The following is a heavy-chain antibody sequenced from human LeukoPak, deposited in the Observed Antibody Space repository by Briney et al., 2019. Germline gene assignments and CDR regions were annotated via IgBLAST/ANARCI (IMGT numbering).Heavy chain of an antibody. CDR2: ISGSGGST. CDR3: AKSISSYCSSTSCYCIDY. V-gene: IGHV3-23*01. CDR1: GFTFSSYW. D-gene: IGHD2-2*01. J-gene: IGHJ4*02. Sequence: GGSLRLSCAASGFTFSSYWMSWVRQAPGKGLEWVSAISGSGGSTYYADSVKGRFTISRDNSKNTLYLQMNSLRAEDTAVYYCAKSISSYCSSTSCYCIDYWGQGTLVTVSS.